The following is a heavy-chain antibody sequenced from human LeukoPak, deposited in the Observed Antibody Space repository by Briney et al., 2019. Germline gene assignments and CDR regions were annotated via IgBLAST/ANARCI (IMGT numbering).Heavy chain of an antibody. J-gene: IGHJ4*02. Sequence: GGSLRLSCAASGCTFSSYAMHWVRQAPGKGLEWVAVISYDGSNKYYADSVKGRFTISRDNSKNTLYLQMNSLRAEDTAVYYCARDRISYDFWSGYPDYWGQGTLVTVSS. D-gene: IGHD3-3*01. CDR1: GCTFSSYA. V-gene: IGHV3-30-3*01. CDR3: ARDRISYDFWSGYPDY. CDR2: ISYDGSNK.